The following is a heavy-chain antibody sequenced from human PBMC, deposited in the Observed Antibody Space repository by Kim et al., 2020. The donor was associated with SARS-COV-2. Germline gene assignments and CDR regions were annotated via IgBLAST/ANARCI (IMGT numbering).Heavy chain of an antibody. Sequence: DSLKGRCTISRDDSKSTLYLQMNSLRAEARAVYYCAKDNGRWELLHGFDYWGQGTLVTVSS. CDR3: AKDNGRWELLHGFDY. J-gene: IGHJ4*02. D-gene: IGHD1-26*01. V-gene: IGHV3-30*02.